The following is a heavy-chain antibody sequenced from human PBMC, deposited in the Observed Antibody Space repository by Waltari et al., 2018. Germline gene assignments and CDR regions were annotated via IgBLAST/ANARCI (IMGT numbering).Heavy chain of an antibody. Sequence: QVQLVESGGGVVQPGRSLRLSCAASGFTFSSYGMHWVRQAPGKGLEWVAVIWDDGSNKYDADSVKGRFTISRDNSKNTLYLQMNSLRAEDTAVYYCARVHRYDFWSDRSLYFDYWGQGTLVTVSS. D-gene: IGHD3-3*01. V-gene: IGHV3-33*01. J-gene: IGHJ4*02. CDR2: IWDDGSNK. CDR1: GFTFSSYG. CDR3: ARVHRYDFWSDRSLYFDY.